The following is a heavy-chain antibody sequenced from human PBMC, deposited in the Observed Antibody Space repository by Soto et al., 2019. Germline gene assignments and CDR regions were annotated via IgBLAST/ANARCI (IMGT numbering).Heavy chain of an antibody. V-gene: IGHV6-1*01. D-gene: IGHD1-20*01. CDR3: ARDLTATGSGMDV. Sequence: SQTLSRTGAISGDSVSSDSAAWNWSRQSPSRGLEWLGRTYYRSKWYNDYAVSVKSRITINPDTSKNQFSLQLNSLTPEDTAVYYCARDLTATGSGMDVWGQGTTVTVSS. J-gene: IGHJ6*02. CDR2: TYYRSKWYN. CDR1: GDSVSSDSAA.